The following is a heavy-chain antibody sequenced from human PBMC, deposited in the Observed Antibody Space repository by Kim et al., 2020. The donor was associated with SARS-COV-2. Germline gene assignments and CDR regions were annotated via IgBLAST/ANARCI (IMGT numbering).Heavy chain of an antibody. D-gene: IGHD4-17*01. J-gene: IGHJ6*02. CDR1: GGSFSGYY. CDR2: INHSGST. Sequence: SETLSLTCAVYGGSFSGYYWSWIRQPPGKGLEWIGEINHSGSTNYNPSLKSRVTISVDTSKNQFSLKLSSVTAPDTAVYYCARLDSPRYYYYYYGMDVWGQGTTVTVSS. V-gene: IGHV4-34*01. CDR3: ARLDSPRYYYYYYGMDV.